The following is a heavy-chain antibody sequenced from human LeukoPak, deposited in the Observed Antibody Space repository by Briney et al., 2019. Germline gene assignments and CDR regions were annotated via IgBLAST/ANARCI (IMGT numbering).Heavy chain of an antibody. CDR2: IHYTGST. Sequence: SETLSLTCTVSGVSISSYYWSWMRQPPGKGLEWIGYIHYTGSTNYNPSLKSRVTILVDTSKNQCSLKLSSVTAADTAVYYCAVAFRPFYFDYWGQGTLVTVSS. CDR1: GVSISSYY. CDR3: AVAFRPFYFDY. V-gene: IGHV4-59*01. D-gene: IGHD2-15*01. J-gene: IGHJ4*02.